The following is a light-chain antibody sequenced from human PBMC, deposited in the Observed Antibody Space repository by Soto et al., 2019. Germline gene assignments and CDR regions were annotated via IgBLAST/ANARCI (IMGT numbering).Light chain of an antibody. CDR3: QHYETWPYT. CDR1: QSVNNN. V-gene: IGKV3-15*01. Sequence: EIAMTQSPATLSVSPGERATVSCRASQSVNNNLAWYQQKPGQAPRLLIYGASTRATGIPARFSASGSGTDFTLTVTSLQSEDFAVYYCQHYETWPYTFGQGTNLEIK. J-gene: IGKJ2*01. CDR2: GAS.